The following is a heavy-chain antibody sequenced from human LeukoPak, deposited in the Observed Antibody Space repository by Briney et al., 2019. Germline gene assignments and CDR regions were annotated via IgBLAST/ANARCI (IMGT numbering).Heavy chain of an antibody. CDR1: GFTFSSYS. D-gene: IGHD3-3*01. J-gene: IGHJ6*02. CDR2: ISSSSSYI. Sequence: PGGSLRLSCAASGFTFSSYSMTWVRQAPGKGLEWVSSISSSSSYIYYADSVKGRFTISRDNAKNSLYLQMNSLRAEDTAVYYCARDYYDFWSGPPGYYYGMDVWGQGTTVTVSS. V-gene: IGHV3-21*01. CDR3: ARDYYDFWSGPPGYYYGMDV.